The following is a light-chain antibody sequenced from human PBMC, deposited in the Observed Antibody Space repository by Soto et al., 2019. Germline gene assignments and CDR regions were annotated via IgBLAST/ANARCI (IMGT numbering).Light chain of an antibody. CDR1: PSDVGGYNS. J-gene: IGLJ2*01. V-gene: IGLV2-8*01. CDR3: SSYAGSNVV. CDR2: DVN. Sequence: QSALTQPPSASGSLGQSVTISCTGTPSDVGGYNSVSWYQQYPGKAPNLMIYDVNKRPSGVPDRFSGSKSGNTASLTVSGLQAEDEANYYCSSYAGSNVVFGGGTKVTVL.